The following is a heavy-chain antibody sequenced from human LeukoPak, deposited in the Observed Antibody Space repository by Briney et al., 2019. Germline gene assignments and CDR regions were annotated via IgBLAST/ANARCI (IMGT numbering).Heavy chain of an antibody. CDR1: GHSISSGYY. D-gene: IGHD3-22*01. J-gene: IGHJ5*02. CDR3: ARGGSYDTKNWFDP. CDR2: IHHRGST. V-gene: IGHV4-38-2*01. Sequence: SETLSLTCAVSGHSISSGYYWDWIRQPPGKGLEWIGNIHHRGSTYYNPSLKSRVTISVDTSKNQFSLKLSSVTAADTAVYYCARGGSYDTKNWFDPWGQGTLVTASS.